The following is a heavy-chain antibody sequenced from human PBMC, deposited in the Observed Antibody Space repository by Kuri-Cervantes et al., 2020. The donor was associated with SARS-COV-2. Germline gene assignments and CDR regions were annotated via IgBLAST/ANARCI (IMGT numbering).Heavy chain of an antibody. Sequence: GESLKISCAASGFTFDDYTMHWVRQAPGKGLEWVSLISWDGGSTYYADSVKGRFTMSRDSSKSSLSLQMNSLKVEDTALYYCAKVFGVGSNINYFDSRGQGTVVTVSS. CDR3: AKVFGVGSNINYFDS. CDR2: ISWDGGST. J-gene: IGHJ4*02. V-gene: IGHV3-43D*04. D-gene: IGHD3-10*02. CDR1: GFTFDDYT.